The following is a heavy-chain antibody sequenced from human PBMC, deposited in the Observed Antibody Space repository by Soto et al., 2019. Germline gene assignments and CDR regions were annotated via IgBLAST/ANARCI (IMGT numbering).Heavy chain of an antibody. CDR3: AVRAFSSGRYNFFDY. D-gene: IGHD6-19*01. Sequence: PSETLSLTCAVYGGSFSGYYWSWIRQPPGKGLEWIGEINHSGSTNYNPSLKSRLTISVDTSKNQFSLKLSSVTAADTAVYYCAVRAFSSGRYNFFDYWGQGTLVTVSS. CDR1: GGSFSGYY. V-gene: IGHV4-34*01. J-gene: IGHJ4*02. CDR2: INHSGST.